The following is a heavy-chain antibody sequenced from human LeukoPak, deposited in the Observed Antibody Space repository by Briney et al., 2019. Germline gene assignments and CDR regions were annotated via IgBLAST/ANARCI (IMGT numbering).Heavy chain of an antibody. Sequence: GGSLRLSSAASGFTFSSYAMSWVRQAPGKGLEWVSAISGSGGSTYYADSVKGRFTISRDNSKNTLYLQMNSLRAEDTAVYYCAKVSYSGSYFYWGQGTLVTVSS. CDR3: AKVSYSGSYFY. V-gene: IGHV3-23*01. CDR2: ISGSGGST. J-gene: IGHJ4*02. CDR1: GFTFSSYA. D-gene: IGHD1-26*01.